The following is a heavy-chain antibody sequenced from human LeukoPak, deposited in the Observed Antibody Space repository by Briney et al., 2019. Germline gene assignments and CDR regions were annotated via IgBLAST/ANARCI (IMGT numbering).Heavy chain of an antibody. J-gene: IGHJ4*02. CDR3: ARRAGAYSHPYDY. V-gene: IGHV3-53*01. Sequence: GGSLRLSCTVSGFTVSTNSMSWVRQAPGKGLEWVSFIYSDNTHYSDSVKGRFTISRDNSKKTLYLQMNSLRAEDTAVYYCARRAGAYSHPYDYWGQGTLVTVSS. D-gene: IGHD4/OR15-4a*01. CDR2: IYSDNT. CDR1: GFTVSTNS.